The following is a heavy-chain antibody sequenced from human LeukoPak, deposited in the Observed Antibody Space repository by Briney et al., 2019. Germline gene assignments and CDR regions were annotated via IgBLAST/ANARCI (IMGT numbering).Heavy chain of an antibody. J-gene: IGHJ4*02. CDR2: VYPSDSDT. Sequence: GESLKISCQGSGYTFTTSWIAWVRQVPGKGLEWMGIVYPSDSDTRYNPSFQGHFTISADKSVSTAYLQWSSLKASGTAMYYCAIEGLGATLAYWGQGTPVTVSS. CDR1: GYTFTTSW. CDR3: AIEGLGATLAY. D-gene: IGHD1-26*01. V-gene: IGHV5-51*01.